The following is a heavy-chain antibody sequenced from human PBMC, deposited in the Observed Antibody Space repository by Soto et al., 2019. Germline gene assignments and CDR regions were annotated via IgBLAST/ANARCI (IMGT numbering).Heavy chain of an antibody. CDR1: GYSFTSYW. D-gene: IGHD6-19*01. J-gene: IGHJ5*02. CDR3: ASAYSSGWYP. V-gene: IGHV5-10-1*01. CDR2: IDPSGSYT. Sequence: GESLKISCKGSGYSFTSYWISWVRQMPGKGLEWMGRIDPSGSYTNYSPSFQGHVTISADKSISTAYLQWSSLKASDTAMYYCASAYSSGWYPWGQGTLVTVSS.